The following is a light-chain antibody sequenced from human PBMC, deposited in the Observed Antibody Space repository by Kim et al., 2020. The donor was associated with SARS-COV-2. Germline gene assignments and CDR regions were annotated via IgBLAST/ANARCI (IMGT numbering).Light chain of an antibody. Sequence: VAPGERATRSCRASQSVSSNLAWYQQKPGQAPRLLIYGASTRATGIPARFSGSGSGTEFTLTISSLQSEDFAVYYCQQYNNWPPYSFGQGTKLEI. J-gene: IGKJ2*03. CDR1: QSVSSN. CDR3: QQYNNWPPYS. CDR2: GAS. V-gene: IGKV3-15*01.